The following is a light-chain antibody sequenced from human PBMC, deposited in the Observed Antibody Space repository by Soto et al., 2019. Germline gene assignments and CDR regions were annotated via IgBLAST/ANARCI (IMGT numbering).Light chain of an antibody. CDR1: SSKIGSNT. CDR3: AAWDDSLIGVV. CDR2: FND. J-gene: IGLJ2*01. V-gene: IGLV1-44*01. Sequence: QSVVTQPPSASGTPGQRVTISCSGSSSKIGSNTVNWYQQLPGTAPKLLIYFNDRRPSGVPDRFSGSRSGTSASLAISGLQSEDEADYYCAAWDDSLIGVVFGGGTKLTVL.